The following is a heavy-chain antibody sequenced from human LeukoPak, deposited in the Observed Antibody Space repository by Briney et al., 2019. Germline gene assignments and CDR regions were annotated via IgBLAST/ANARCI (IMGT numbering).Heavy chain of an antibody. D-gene: IGHD1-26*01. CDR2: INPNSGGT. Sequence: VASVKVSCKASGYXFTGYYIHWVRQAPGQGLEWMGWINPNSGGTNYAQNFQGRVTMTRDTSISTAYMELSRLRSDDTALYYCARASGRYSDAFDIWGQGTMVTVSS. J-gene: IGHJ3*02. CDR1: GYXFTGYY. V-gene: IGHV1-2*02. CDR3: ARASGRYSDAFDI.